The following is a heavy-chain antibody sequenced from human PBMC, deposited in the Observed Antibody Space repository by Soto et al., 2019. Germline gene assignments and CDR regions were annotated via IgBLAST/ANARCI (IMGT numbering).Heavy chain of an antibody. CDR1: GGSVSNSNYY. CDR3: VSQRTSVLTQAYFDY. V-gene: IGHV4-39*01. Sequence: SEILSLTCPVSGGSVSNSNYYWGWIRQSPGKGLEWIGSVYYRGRSYSKSSVKSRVTISVDTSKNQFSLNLNSVTASDTAVYYCVSQRTSVLTQAYFDYWGPGALVTVSS. CDR2: VYYRGRS. D-gene: IGHD2-8*01. J-gene: IGHJ4*02.